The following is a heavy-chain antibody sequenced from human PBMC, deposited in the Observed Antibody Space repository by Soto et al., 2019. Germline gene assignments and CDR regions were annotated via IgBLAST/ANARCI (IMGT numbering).Heavy chain of an antibody. V-gene: IGHV3-35*01. CDR2: VSWNGSRT. Sequence: SGGSLTLSCAASGFTFSNSDMNWVHQAPGKGLEWVSGVSWNGSRTHYADSVKGRFIISRDNSRNTLYLQTNSLRAEDTAVYYCAKEKISTSCCNWFDPWGQGTLVTVSS. D-gene: IGHD2-2*01. CDR1: GFTFSNSD. CDR3: AKEKISTSCCNWFDP. J-gene: IGHJ5*02.